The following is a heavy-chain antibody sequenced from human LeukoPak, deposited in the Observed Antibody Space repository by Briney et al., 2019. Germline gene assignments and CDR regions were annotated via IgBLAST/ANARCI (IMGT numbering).Heavy chain of an antibody. CDR1: GGSISSGSYY. CDR2: IYTSGST. J-gene: IGHJ5*02. V-gene: IGHV4-61*02. Sequence: SQTLSLTCTVSGGSISSGSYYWSWIRQPAGKGLEWIGRIYTSGSTNYNPSLKSRVTISVDKSKNQFSLKLSSVTAADTAVYYCARGDMAAADWFDPWGQGTLVTVSS. D-gene: IGHD6-13*01. CDR3: ARGDMAAADWFDP.